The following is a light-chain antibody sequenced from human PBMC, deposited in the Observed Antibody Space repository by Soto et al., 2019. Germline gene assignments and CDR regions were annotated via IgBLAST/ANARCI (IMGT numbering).Light chain of an antibody. CDR1: QSISTW. V-gene: IGKV1-5*01. Sequence: DIQMTQSPSTLSASVGDRVTTTCRASQSISTWLAWYQQKPGKAPKLLIYDASILVSGVPSRFSGSGSGTEFTLTISSLQPDDFATYYCQQYNSFSGVTFGPGTKVDI. J-gene: IGKJ3*01. CDR3: QQYNSFSGVT. CDR2: DAS.